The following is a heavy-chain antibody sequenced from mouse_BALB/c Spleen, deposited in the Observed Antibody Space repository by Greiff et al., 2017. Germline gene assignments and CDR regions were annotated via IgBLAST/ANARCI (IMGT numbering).Heavy chain of an antibody. D-gene: IGHD1-1*01. V-gene: IGHV5-4*02. J-gene: IGHJ4*01. CDR3: ARGYYGSSYGAMDY. CDR1: GFTFSDYY. CDR2: ISDGGSYT. Sequence: EVMLVESGGGLVKPGGSLKLSCAASGFTFSDYYMYWVRQTPEKRLEWVATISDGGSYTYYPDSVKGRFTISRDNAKNNLYLQMSSLKSEDTAMYYCARGYYGSSYGAMDYWGQGTSVTVSS.